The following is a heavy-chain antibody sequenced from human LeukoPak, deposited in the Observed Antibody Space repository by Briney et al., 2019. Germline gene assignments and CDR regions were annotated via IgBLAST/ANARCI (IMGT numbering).Heavy chain of an antibody. D-gene: IGHD3-22*01. J-gene: IGHJ4*02. CDR1: GYTFTNSA. V-gene: IGHV1-18*01. CDR2: ISVYSDDT. Sequence: GASVKVSCKASGYTFTNSAIIWGSQAPGQGLESMGWISVYSDDTKSAQNLQGRITMTKDTSTSTAYMELRSLRSDDTTVYYCAREADSSGYFFRPDYWGQGTLVTVSS. CDR3: AREADSSGYFFRPDY.